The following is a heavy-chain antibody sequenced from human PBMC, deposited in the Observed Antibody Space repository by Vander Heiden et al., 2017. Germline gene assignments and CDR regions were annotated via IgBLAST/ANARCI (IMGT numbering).Heavy chain of an antibody. Sequence: EVQLVESGGGWVQPGGSLRLTCAASGFTFSSYAMTWVRQAPGKGLEWVAFISTSASTIYYADSVKGRFTSSRDNAKNSLYLQMNSLRAEDTAVNYFARPFDYWGQGTLVTVSS. J-gene: IGHJ4*02. V-gene: IGHV3-48*03. CDR3: ARPFDY. CDR1: GFTFSSYA. CDR2: ISTSASTI.